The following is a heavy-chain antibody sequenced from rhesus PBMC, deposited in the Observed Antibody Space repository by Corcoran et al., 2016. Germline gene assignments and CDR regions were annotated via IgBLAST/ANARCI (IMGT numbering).Heavy chain of an antibody. CDR1: GYSISSGYY. D-gene: IGHD3-3*01. CDR2: ITYRGST. J-gene: IGHJ5-1*01. Sequence: QVQLQESGPGLVKPSETLSLTCAVSGYSISSGYYWSWIRQPPGKGLEWIGYITYRGSTSYNPSLKSRVTISRDTSKNQFSLKLSSVTAADTAVYYCARVRGTGYLNRFDVWGPGVLVTVSS. CDR3: ARVRGTGYLNRFDV. V-gene: IGHV4-122*02.